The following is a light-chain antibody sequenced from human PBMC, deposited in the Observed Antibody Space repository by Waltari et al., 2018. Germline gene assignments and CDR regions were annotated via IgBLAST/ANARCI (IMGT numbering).Light chain of an antibody. CDR1: SRRTYY. CDR3: SSRDSTDNHVV. CDR2: GYN. Sequence: SSELTQDPAVSVALGQTVRITCQGDSRRTYYSNWYQQKPGQAPVVVIYGYNNRPSGIPDRFSGSRSGNTASLTITGAQAEDGADYYCSSRDSTDNHVVFGGGTKLTVL. J-gene: IGLJ3*02. V-gene: IGLV3-19*01.